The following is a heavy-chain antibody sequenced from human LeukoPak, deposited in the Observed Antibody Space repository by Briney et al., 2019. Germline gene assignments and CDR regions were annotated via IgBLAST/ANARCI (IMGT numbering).Heavy chain of an antibody. Sequence: SETLSLTCTVSGGSISSGGYYWSWIRQHPGKGLEWIGYIYYSGSTYYNPSLKSRVTISVDTSKNQFSLKLSSVTAADTAVYYCARGVTMIVVVIHDWYFDLWGRGTLVTVSS. CDR2: IYYSGST. V-gene: IGHV4-31*03. CDR3: ARGVTMIVVVIHDWYFDL. CDR1: GGSISSGGYY. D-gene: IGHD3-22*01. J-gene: IGHJ2*01.